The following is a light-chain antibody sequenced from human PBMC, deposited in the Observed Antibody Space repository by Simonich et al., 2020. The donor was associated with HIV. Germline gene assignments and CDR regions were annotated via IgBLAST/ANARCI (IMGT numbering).Light chain of an antibody. V-gene: IGLV2-11*01. CDR1: GSDLGVYNY. Sequence: QSALTQPAYVSGSPGQSITISCTGTGSDLGVYNYVSWYQQHPGKAPKLMIYDVSKRPSGVPDRFSGSKSGNTASLTISGLQAEDESDYYCCSYAGSYTWVFGGGTKLTVL. CDR2: DVS. J-gene: IGLJ3*02. CDR3: CSYAGSYTWV.